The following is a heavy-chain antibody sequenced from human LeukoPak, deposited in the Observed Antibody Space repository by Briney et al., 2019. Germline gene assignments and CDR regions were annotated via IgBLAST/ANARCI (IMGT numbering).Heavy chain of an antibody. CDR2: INWNGGST. CDR1: GFTFDDYG. CDR3: ARGNGDVYSGLNAFDI. V-gene: IGHV3-20*04. D-gene: IGHD4-17*01. Sequence: PGGSLRLSCAASGFTFDDYGMSWVRQAPGKGLEWVSVINWNGGSTGYADSVKGRFTISRGNAKNSLYLQMNSLRAEDTALYYCARGNGDVYSGLNAFDIWGQGTMVTASS. J-gene: IGHJ3*02.